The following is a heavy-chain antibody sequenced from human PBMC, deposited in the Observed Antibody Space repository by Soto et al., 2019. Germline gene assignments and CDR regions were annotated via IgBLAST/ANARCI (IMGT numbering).Heavy chain of an antibody. V-gene: IGHV4-59*12. CDR1: GGSISSYY. CDR3: AIYDSSGSRGFQH. J-gene: IGHJ1*01. CDR2: IYYSGGT. Sequence: SETLSLTCTVSGGSISSYYWSWIRQPPGKGLEWIGYIYYSGGTNYNPSLKSRITISVDTSKNQFSLKLSSVTAADTAVYYCAIYDSSGSRGFQHWGQGTLVTVSS. D-gene: IGHD3-22*01.